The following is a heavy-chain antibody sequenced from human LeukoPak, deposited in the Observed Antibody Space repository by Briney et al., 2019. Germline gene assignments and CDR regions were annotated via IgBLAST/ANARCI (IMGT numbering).Heavy chain of an antibody. V-gene: IGHV3-23*01. J-gene: IGHJ4*02. CDR3: AKELRGSPGGY. Sequence: GGSLRLSCAASGFAVSSNHMNWVRQAPGKGLEWVSAISGSGGSTYYADSVKGRFTISRDNSKNTLYLQMNSLRAEDTAVYYCAKELRGSPGGYWGQGTLVTVSS. D-gene: IGHD4-23*01. CDR2: ISGSGGST. CDR1: GFAVSSNH.